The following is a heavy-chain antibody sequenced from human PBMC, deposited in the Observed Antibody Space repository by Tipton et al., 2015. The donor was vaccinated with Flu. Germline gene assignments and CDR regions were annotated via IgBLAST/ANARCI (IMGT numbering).Heavy chain of an antibody. CDR3: AGWTDYVWGNYRTFAY. Sequence: LRLSCTVSSGSISSYYWSWIRQPPGKGLEWIGYIYYTGSSDYNPSLKSRVTISVDTSKNQFSLKLSSVTAADTAVYYCAGWTDYVWGNYRTFAYWGQGTLVTVAP. CDR2: IYYTGSS. D-gene: IGHD3-16*02. J-gene: IGHJ4*02. V-gene: IGHV4-59*01. CDR1: SGSISSYY.